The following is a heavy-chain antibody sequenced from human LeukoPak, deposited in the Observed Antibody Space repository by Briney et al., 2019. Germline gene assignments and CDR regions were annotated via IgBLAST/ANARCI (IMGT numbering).Heavy chain of an antibody. CDR3: ARIEAGTLDY. CDR2: IYYSGST. D-gene: IGHD6-19*01. J-gene: IGHJ4*02. V-gene: IGHV4-39*01. CDR1: GGSISSSSYY. Sequence: SETLSLTCTVSGGSISSSSYYWGWIRQPPGKGLEWIGSIYYSGSTYYNPSLKSRVTISVDTSKNQFSLKLSSVTAADTAVYYCARIEAGTLDYWGQGTLVTVSS.